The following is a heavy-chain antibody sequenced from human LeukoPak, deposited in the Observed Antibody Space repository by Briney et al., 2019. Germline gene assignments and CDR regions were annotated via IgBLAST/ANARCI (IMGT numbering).Heavy chain of an antibody. CDR1: GFTFSSYS. CDR2: ITASGTAM. CDR3: AKVIREAVYYFDY. V-gene: IGHV3-23*01. D-gene: IGHD2-15*01. J-gene: IGHJ4*02. Sequence: GGSLRLSCAASGFTFSSYSMNWVRQAPGKGLEWVSHITASGTAMFYADSVKGRFTISRDNSKNTLYLQMNSLRAEDTAVYYCAKVIREAVYYFDYWGQGTLVTVSS.